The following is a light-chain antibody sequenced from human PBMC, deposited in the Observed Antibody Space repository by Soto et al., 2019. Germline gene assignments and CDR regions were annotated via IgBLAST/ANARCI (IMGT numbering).Light chain of an antibody. V-gene: IGKV1-39*01. CDR3: QQSYSNPRT. CDR2: AAS. Sequence: DIQMTQSPSSLSASIGDRVTITCRASQSISGYLSWYQQRPGKAPKLLLYAASSLKSGVPSRFSGSGYGTDFTLTISSLQPEDFVTYFCQQSYSNPRTFGQGTKVDIK. CDR1: QSISGY. J-gene: IGKJ1*01.